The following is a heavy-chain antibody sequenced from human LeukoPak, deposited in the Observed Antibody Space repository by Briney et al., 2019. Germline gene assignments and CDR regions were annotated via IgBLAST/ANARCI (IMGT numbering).Heavy chain of an antibody. CDR2: IYTSGST. CDR1: GGSISSSSYY. CDR3: ARASYSYDINGWVPFDY. J-gene: IGHJ4*02. V-gene: IGHV4-39*07. Sequence: SETLSLTCTVSGGSISSSSYYWGWIRQPPGQGLEWIVRIYTSGSTNYNPSLKSRVTISGDTSKNQFSLRLSSVTAADTAVYYCARASYSYDINGWVPFDYWGQGTLVTVSS. D-gene: IGHD3-22*01.